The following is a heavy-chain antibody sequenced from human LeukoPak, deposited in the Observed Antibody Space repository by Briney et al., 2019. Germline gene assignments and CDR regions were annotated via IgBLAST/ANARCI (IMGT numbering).Heavy chain of an antibody. J-gene: IGHJ4*02. Sequence: PSETLSLTCTVSGGSISSGGSYWSWIRQPPGKGLEWIGYIYYSGSTNYNPSLKSRVTISVDTSKNQFSLKLSSVTAADTAVYYCARMVGRGYSYGFDYWGQGTLVTVSS. D-gene: IGHD5-18*01. V-gene: IGHV4-61*08. CDR2: IYYSGST. CDR3: ARMVGRGYSYGFDY. CDR1: GGSISSGGSY.